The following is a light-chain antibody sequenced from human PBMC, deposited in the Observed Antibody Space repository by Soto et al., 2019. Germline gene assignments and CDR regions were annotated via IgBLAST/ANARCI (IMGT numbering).Light chain of an antibody. V-gene: IGKV1-9*01. CDR1: QGISSY. Sequence: IQLTQSPSALSASVGDRVTITCRASQGISSYLAWYQQKPWKAPNLLIYAASTLQSVGPPRFRCSGSGTDFTLSICSPPPQDFATYYCPQLNSYPPLTCGGGTKVEI. CDR2: AAS. CDR3: PQLNSYPPLT. J-gene: IGKJ4*01.